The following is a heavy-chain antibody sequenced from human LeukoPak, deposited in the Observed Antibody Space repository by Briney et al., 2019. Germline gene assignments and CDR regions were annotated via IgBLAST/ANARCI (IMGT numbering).Heavy chain of an antibody. Sequence: PSETLSLTCTVSGGSISSYYWSWIRQPAGKGLEWIGRIYTSGSTYYNPSLKSRVTMSVDTSKNQFSLKLSSVTAADTAVYYCAKNSQTYYDSSGYYHWFDPWGQGTLVTVSS. J-gene: IGHJ5*02. D-gene: IGHD3-22*01. V-gene: IGHV4-4*07. CDR2: IYTSGST. CDR1: GGSISSYY. CDR3: AKNSQTYYDSSGYYHWFDP.